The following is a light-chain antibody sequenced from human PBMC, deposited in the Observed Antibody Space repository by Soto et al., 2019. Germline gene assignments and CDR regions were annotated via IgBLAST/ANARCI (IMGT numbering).Light chain of an antibody. CDR2: KAS. CDR1: QSISDW. J-gene: IGKJ1*01. Sequence: DIPMTQSPSTLSASVGDRVTITCRASQSISDWLAWYRQKPGKAPKLLIYKASSLESGVPSRFSGSGSGTEFTLTISSLQPDDFATYYCQQYHIYWAFGQGTKV. CDR3: QQYHIYWA. V-gene: IGKV1-5*03.